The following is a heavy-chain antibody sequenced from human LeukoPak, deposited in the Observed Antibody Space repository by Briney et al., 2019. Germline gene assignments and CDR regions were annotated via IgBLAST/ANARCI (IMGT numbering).Heavy chain of an antibody. CDR3: ARAHYGSGSLSQYYYYYYMDV. V-gene: IGHV3-30*04. Sequence: PGGSLRLSCAASGFTFSSYAMHWVRQAPGKGLEWVAVISYDGSNKYYADSVKGRFTISRDNSKNTLYLQMNSLRAEDTAVYYCARAHYGSGSLSQYYYYYYMDVWGKGTTVTVSS. CDR2: ISYDGSNK. CDR1: GFTFSSYA. D-gene: IGHD3-10*01. J-gene: IGHJ6*03.